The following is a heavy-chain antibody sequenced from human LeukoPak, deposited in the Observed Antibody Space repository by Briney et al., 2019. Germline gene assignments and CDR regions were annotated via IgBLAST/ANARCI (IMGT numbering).Heavy chain of an antibody. CDR1: GFTFSDYW. CDR2: IKQDGNEK. V-gene: IGHV3-7*03. D-gene: IGHD1-7*01. CDR3: ARPKNRENYWRAFDI. J-gene: IGHJ3*02. Sequence: GGSLRLSCVASGFTFSDYWMTWVRQAPGTGLEWVANIKQDGNEKYYVDSVKGRFTISRDNAKNSLHLQMDDLRAEDTAVYYCARPKNRENYWRAFDIWGQGTMVTVSS.